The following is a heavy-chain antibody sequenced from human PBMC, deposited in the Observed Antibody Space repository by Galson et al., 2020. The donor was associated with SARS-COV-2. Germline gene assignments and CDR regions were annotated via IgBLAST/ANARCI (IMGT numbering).Heavy chain of an antibody. CDR1: GGSTSSSSYY. V-gene: IGHV4-39*07. Sequence: SETLSLTCTVSGGSTSSSSYYWGWIRQPPGKGLEWIGSIYYSGSTYYNPSLKSRVTISVDTSKNQFSLKLSSVIAADTAVYYCARAHELPWGLRQKDYFDYWGQGTLVTVSS. J-gene: IGHJ4*02. D-gene: IGHD3-10*01. CDR3: ARAHELPWGLRQKDYFDY. CDR2: IYYSGST.